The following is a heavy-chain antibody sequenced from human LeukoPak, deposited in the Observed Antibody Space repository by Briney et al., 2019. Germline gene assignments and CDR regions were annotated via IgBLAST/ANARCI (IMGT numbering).Heavy chain of an antibody. CDR1: GFTFSHYA. CDR3: AKDMSGRYYAFDI. Sequence: GGSLRLSCAASGFTFSHYAMSWVRQAPGKGLEWVAAVSASGSSTYYADSGKGRFTISRDNSKNTLYLQMNSLRAEDTAVYYCAKDMSGRYYAFDIWGQGTMVTVSS. V-gene: IGHV3-23*01. D-gene: IGHD1-26*01. CDR2: VSASGSST. J-gene: IGHJ3*02.